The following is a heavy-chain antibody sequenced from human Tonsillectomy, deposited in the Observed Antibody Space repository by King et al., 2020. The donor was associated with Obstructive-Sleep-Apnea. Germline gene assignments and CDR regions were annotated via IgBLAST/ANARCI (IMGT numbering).Heavy chain of an antibody. CDR1: GYTISNYG. Sequence: VQLVESGGGVVQPGRSLRLSCAASGYTISNYGMHWVRQAPGKGLEWVAIILYDGSNTYYADSVKGRFTISRDNSKNTLYLQTNSLRSEDTAVYYCASPDGSGSHPPYYDYWGQGTLVTVSS. V-gene: IGHV3-30*03. CDR3: ASPDGSGSHPPYYDY. CDR2: ILYDGSNT. D-gene: IGHD3-10*01. J-gene: IGHJ4*02.